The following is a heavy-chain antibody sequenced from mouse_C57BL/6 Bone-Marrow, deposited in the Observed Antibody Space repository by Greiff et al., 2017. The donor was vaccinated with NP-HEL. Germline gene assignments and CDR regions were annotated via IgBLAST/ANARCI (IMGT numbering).Heavy chain of an antibody. Sequence: VQLQQSGPELVKPGDSVKISCKASGYSFTGYFMNWVMQSHGKSLEWIGRINPYNGDTFYNQKFKGKATLTVDKSSSTAHMELRRLTSVYCAVYYCARRGFNYYGSSYYFDDWGEGTTLTVSS. CDR3: ARRGFNYYGSSYYFDD. D-gene: IGHD1-1*01. CDR2: INPYNGDT. CDR1: GYSFTGYF. J-gene: IGHJ2*01. V-gene: IGHV1-20*01.